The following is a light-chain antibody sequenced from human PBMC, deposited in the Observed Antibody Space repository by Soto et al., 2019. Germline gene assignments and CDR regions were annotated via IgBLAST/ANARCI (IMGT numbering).Light chain of an antibody. V-gene: IGKV3-20*01. CDR3: QQYDNWPLT. J-gene: IGKJ4*01. CDR1: RTVIRNN. Sequence: EIVLTQSPASLSLSPGERATLSCRASRTVIRNNLAWHQQKPGQAPRRLIFGASFRATGIPDRFSGSGSGTDFTLTISRLQSEDFAVYYCQQYDNWPLTFGGGTKVDI. CDR2: GAS.